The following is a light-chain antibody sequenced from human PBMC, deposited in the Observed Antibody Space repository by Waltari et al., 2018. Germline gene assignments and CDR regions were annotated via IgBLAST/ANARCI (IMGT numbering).Light chain of an antibody. CDR2: GAS. Sequence: EIVMTQSPATLSVSPGERATLSCRASQGVSSNLAWYQQKPGQAPRLLIHGASTRATGIPARFSGSGSGTEVTLTISSLQSEDFAVYYCQQYNNWPPGAFGQGTKVEIK. J-gene: IGKJ1*01. CDR1: QGVSSN. CDR3: QQYNNWPPGA. V-gene: IGKV3-15*01.